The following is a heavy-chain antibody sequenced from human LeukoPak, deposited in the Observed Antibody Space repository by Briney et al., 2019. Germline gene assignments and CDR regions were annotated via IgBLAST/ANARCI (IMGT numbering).Heavy chain of an antibody. CDR3: AGGGDSGGYYYPMFDY. D-gene: IGHD3-22*01. V-gene: IGHV4-59*01. CDR1: GGFISNYY. CDR2: IYHTGST. J-gene: IGHJ4*02. Sequence: SETLSLTCTVSGGFISNYYWSWIRQPPGKGLEWFGYIYHTGSTNYNPSLKSRVTISVDTSKNQFSLRLSSVTAADTAVYYCAGGGDSGGYYYPMFDYWGQGTLVTVSS.